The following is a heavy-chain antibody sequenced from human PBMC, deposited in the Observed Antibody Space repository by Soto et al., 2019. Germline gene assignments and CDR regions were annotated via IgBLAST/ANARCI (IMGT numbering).Heavy chain of an antibody. V-gene: IGHV1-2*04. CDR1: GYTFTGYY. CDR3: ARDGLGHYWYFDL. CDR2: INPNSGGT. J-gene: IGHJ2*01. Sequence: ASVKVSCKASGYTFTGYYMHWVRQAPGQGLEWMGWINPNSGGTNYAQKFQGWVTMTRDTSISTAYMELSRLRSGDTAVYYCARDGLGHYWYFDLWGRDTLVTVSS. D-gene: IGHD7-27*01.